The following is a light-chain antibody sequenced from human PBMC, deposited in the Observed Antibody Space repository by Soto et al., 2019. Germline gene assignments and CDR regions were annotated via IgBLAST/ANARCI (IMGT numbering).Light chain of an antibody. CDR1: QGISSY. CDR3: QLLNNYPLLT. V-gene: IGKV1-9*01. J-gene: IGKJ4*01. Sequence: VQMTQAPSTLAAFVGDRVTITCRASQGISSYLAWYQQKPGKAPKLLIYAASTLQSGVPSRFSGSGSGTDFTLTISSLQPEDFATYYCQLLNNYPLLTFGGGTKVDIK. CDR2: AAS.